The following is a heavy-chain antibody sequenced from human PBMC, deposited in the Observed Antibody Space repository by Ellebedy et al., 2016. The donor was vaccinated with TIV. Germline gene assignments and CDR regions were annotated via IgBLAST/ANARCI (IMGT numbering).Heavy chain of an antibody. J-gene: IGHJ4*02. V-gene: IGHV3-21*05. CDR3: ARGYSSSWSSKFDH. CDR1: GFTFTSFS. D-gene: IGHD6-13*01. CDR2: ISSSSSLT. Sequence: GESLKISCAASGFTFTSFSMNWVRQVPGKGMEWVSYISSSSSLTYYADSVKCRFTISRDNAKNSLFLQMNSLRPEDTAVYYSARGYSSSWSSKFDHWGQGSLVTVSS.